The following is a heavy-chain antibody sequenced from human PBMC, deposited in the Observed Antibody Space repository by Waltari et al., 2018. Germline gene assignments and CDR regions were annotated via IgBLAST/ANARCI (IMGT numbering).Heavy chain of an antibody. CDR1: GFTFSSYA. V-gene: IGHV3-23*01. CDR2: ISGRGGST. CDR3: AKDRSSGWYYYYYGMDV. D-gene: IGHD6-19*01. Sequence: EVQLLESGGGLVQPGGSLRLSCAASGFTFSSYAMSWVRQAPGKGLEWVSAISGRGGSTYYADSVKGRFTISRDNSKNTLYLQMNSLRAEDTAVYYCAKDRSSGWYYYYYGMDVWGQGTTVTVSS. J-gene: IGHJ6*02.